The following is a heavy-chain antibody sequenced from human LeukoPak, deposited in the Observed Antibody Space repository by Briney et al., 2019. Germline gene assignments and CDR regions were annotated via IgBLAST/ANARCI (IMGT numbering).Heavy chain of an antibody. CDR2: ISGMSSTI. CDR3: VLPERSGSYFDY. V-gene: IGHV3-48*02. Sequence: GGSLRLSCAASGFTFRSYSMNWVRQAPGKGLEWVSFISGMSSTIYYADSVKGRFTISRDNAKNSVYLQMNSLRDEDTALYYCVLPERSGSYFDYWGQGTLVTVSS. J-gene: IGHJ4*02. D-gene: IGHD1-26*01. CDR1: GFTFRSYS.